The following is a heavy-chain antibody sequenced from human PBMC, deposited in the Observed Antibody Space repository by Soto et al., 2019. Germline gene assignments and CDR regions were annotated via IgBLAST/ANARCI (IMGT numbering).Heavy chain of an antibody. D-gene: IGHD6-6*01. Sequence: LXLSCAASACTFSIFAVSWVAHAPVEGLEWVSAISGSGGSTYYADSVKGRFTISRDNSKNTLYLQMNSLRAEDTAVYYCAKSIAARQYDYYDGMDVWGQGNPVTVSS. CDR3: AKSIAARQYDYYDGMDV. J-gene: IGHJ6*02. CDR1: ACTFSIFA. CDR2: ISGSGGST. V-gene: IGHV3-23*01.